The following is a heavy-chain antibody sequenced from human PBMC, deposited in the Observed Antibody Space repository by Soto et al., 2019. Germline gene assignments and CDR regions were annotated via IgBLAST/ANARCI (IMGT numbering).Heavy chain of an antibody. CDR1: GDSESSNSAD. V-gene: IGHV6-1*01. J-gene: IGHJ5*01. CDR3: VRLIGNSWLDF. Sequence: SQNLSLTYAISGDSESSNSADCNWIRQAPSRGLEWLGRKYYRSKWYNYYAESVKSRITINLDTSINQFSLHLNSVTPEDASVYYCVRLIGNSWLDFWGQGTLVTVSS. CDR2: KYYRSKWYN. D-gene: IGHD1-26*01.